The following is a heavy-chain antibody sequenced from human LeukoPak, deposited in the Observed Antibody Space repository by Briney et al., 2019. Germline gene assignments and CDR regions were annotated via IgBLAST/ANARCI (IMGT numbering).Heavy chain of an antibody. CDR3: AGLVWYFDY. J-gene: IGHJ4*02. CDR2: INHSGST. V-gene: IGHV4-34*01. CDR1: GGSFSGYY. Sequence: SETLSLTCAVYGGSFSGYYWSWICQPPGKGLEWIGEINHSGSTNYNPSLKSRVTISVDTSKNQFSLKLSSVTAADTAVYYCAGLVWYFDYWGQGTLVTVPS. D-gene: IGHD5/OR15-5a*01.